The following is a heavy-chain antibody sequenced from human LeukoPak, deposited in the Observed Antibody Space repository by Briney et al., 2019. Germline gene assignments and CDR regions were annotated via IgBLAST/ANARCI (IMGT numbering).Heavy chain of an antibody. D-gene: IGHD2-2*01. J-gene: IGHJ4*02. CDR2: ISHYNGNT. Sequence: ASVKVSCKASGYTFTNYGIXWVRXAPGQXLEWMGWISHYNGNTNYAQKLQGRVTMTTDTSTSTAYMELRSLRSDDTAVYHCARGHGSSLGRPFDYWGQGTLVTVSS. CDR1: GYTFTNYG. CDR3: ARGHGSSLGRPFDY. V-gene: IGHV1-18*01.